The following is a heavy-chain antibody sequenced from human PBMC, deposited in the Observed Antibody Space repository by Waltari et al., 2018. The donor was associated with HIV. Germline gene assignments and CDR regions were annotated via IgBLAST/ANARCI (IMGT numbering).Heavy chain of an antibody. V-gene: IGHV1-8*01. D-gene: IGHD3-3*01. J-gene: IGHJ4*02. CDR1: VSIFTRYD. Sequence: QVQLVQSGAEVKKHGASVKASCRASVSIFTRYDHNWVRQATGQGLGWMGGMNPNSGNTGYAQRFQGRVTMTRDTSISTAYMELSSLRSEDTAVYYCARGLTWSGYWHFDYWGQGTLVTISS. CDR2: MNPNSGNT. CDR3: ARGLTWSGYWHFDY.